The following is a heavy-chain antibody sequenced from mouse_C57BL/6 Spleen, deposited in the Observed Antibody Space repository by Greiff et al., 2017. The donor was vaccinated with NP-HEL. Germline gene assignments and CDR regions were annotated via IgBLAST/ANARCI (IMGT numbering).Heavy chain of an antibody. D-gene: IGHD1-2*01. CDR1: GYTFTSYW. CDR2: IYPGSGST. CDR3: ASTTAPYYAMDY. J-gene: IGHJ4*01. Sequence: QVQLQQPGAELVKPGASLKMSCKASGYTFTSYWITWVKQRPGQGLEWIGDIYPGSGSTNYNEKFKSKATLTVDTSSSTAYMQLSSLTSEDSAVYYCASTTAPYYAMDYWGQGTSVTVSS. V-gene: IGHV1-55*01.